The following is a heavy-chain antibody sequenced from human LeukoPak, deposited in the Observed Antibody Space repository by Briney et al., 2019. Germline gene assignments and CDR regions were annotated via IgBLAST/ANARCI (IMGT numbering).Heavy chain of an antibody. Sequence: PGRSLRLSCTTSAFIFQTYGLSWVRRAPGKGLEWVAAIWYDGTNKNYADSVKGRFTISRDNSKNTLYLQMNSLRAEDMAVYYCARDLQWLVMWFDPWGQGTLVTVSS. CDR3: ARDLQWLVMWFDP. CDR2: IWYDGTNK. D-gene: IGHD6-19*01. V-gene: IGHV3-33*01. CDR1: AFIFQTYG. J-gene: IGHJ5*02.